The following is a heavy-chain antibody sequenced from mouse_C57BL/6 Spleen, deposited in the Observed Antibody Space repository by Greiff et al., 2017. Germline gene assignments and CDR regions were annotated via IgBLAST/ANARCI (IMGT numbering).Heavy chain of an antibody. D-gene: IGHD2-4*01. CDR3: ARSRDYDAYFDY. J-gene: IGHJ2*01. CDR2: IYPGDGAT. Sequence: VQLQQSGPELVKPGASVKISCKASGYAFSSSWMNWVKQRPGKGLEWIGRIYPGDGATNYNGKVKGKATLTADKSSITAYMQLSSRTSDDSAVYFCARSRDYDAYFDYWGQGTTLSVSS. CDR1: GYAFSSSW. V-gene: IGHV1-82*01.